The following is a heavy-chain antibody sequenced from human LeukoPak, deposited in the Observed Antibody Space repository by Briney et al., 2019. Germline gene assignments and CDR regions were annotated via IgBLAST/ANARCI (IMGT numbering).Heavy chain of an antibody. V-gene: IGHV4-59*01. D-gene: IGHD7-27*01. CDR3: ASSTGAIPGPSWYFDY. CDR2: MYYSGSP. CDR1: GGSLSSYS. J-gene: IGHJ4*02. Sequence: SETLSLTCTVSGGSLSSYSWNWIRQSPGKGLEWIGYMYYSGSPNYNPSLQSRISISVDTSTKQFSLKLTSVTAADTAMYYCASSTGAIPGPSWYFDYWGLGTLVTVSS.